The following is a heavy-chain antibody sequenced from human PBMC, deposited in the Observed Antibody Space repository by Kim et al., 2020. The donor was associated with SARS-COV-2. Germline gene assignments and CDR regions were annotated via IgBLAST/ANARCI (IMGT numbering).Heavy chain of an antibody. V-gene: IGHV4-34*01. J-gene: IGHJ5*02. D-gene: IGHD2-2*01. CDR3: ARRGVVVPAVSYGFDP. Sequence: SLKSRVTISVDTSKDQFSLKLSSVTAADTAVYCCARRGVVVPAVSYGFDPWGQGTLVTVSS.